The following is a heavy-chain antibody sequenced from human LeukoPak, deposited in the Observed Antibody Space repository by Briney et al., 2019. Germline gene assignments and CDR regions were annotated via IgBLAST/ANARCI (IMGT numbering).Heavy chain of an antibody. J-gene: IGHJ4*02. CDR1: GFTFSSYA. V-gene: IGHV3-23*01. CDR2: ISGSGGST. Sequence: GGSLRLSCAASGFTFSSYAMSWVRQAPGKGLEWLSSISGSGGSTYYADSVKGRFTISRDNSKNTLYVQMNSPRAEDTAVYSCAKGLQWELPFDYWGQGTLVTVSS. D-gene: IGHD1-26*01. CDR3: AKGLQWELPFDY.